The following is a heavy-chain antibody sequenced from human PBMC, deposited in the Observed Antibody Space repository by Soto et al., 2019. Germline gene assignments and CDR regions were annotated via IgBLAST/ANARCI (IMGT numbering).Heavy chain of an antibody. Sequence: ESGGGLVQPGGSLRLSCAASGFTFSDHYMDWVRQAPGKGLEWVGRTRNKANSYTTEYAASVKGRFTISRDDSKNSLYLQMNSLKTEDTAVYYCARGWPYCSGGSCYLLYGMDVWGQGTTVIVSS. J-gene: IGHJ6*02. D-gene: IGHD2-15*01. CDR2: TRNKANSYTT. CDR3: ARGWPYCSGGSCYLLYGMDV. V-gene: IGHV3-72*01. CDR1: GFTFSDHY.